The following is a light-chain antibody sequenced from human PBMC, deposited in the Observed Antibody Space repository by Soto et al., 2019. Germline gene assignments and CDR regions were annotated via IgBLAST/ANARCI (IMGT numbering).Light chain of an antibody. J-gene: IGKJ1*01. CDR2: TSS. CDR3: QQSYSTPPT. CDR1: QSISSY. V-gene: IGKV1-39*01. Sequence: DIQMTQSPSSLSASVGDRVTITCRASQSISSYLNWYQQKPGKAPKLLIYTSSNLQSGVPSRFSGSGSGTDFILTIRSLQPEDFASYYCQQSYSTPPTFGQGTKVDIK.